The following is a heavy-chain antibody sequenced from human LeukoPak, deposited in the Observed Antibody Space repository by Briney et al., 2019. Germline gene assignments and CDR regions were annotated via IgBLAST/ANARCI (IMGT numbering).Heavy chain of an antibody. V-gene: IGHV4-34*01. CDR3: AGWEGGSYYDFDY. Sequence: SSETLSLTCAVYGGAFSGYYWSWIRQPPGKGLEWIGEINHSGSTNYNPSLKSRVTISVDKSKKQFSLTLRSVTAAATTVYYCAGWEGGSYYDFDYWGQGTLVTVSS. CDR2: INHSGST. D-gene: IGHD1-26*01. CDR1: GGAFSGYY. J-gene: IGHJ4*02.